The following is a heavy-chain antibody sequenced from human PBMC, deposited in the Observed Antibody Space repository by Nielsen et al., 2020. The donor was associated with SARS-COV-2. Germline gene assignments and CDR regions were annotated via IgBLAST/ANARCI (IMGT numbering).Heavy chain of an antibody. CDR2: INPSGSDT. CDR1: GFSFDDHG. V-gene: IGHV3-23*05. Sequence: GESLKISCEASGFSFDDHGMSWVRQAPGKGLEWVSGINPSGSDTYYTDSVKGRFTISRDNSKNTLYLQMNSLRAEDTAVYYCATPRGYSYGPFDYWGQGTLVTVSS. D-gene: IGHD5-18*01. CDR3: ATPRGYSYGPFDY. J-gene: IGHJ4*02.